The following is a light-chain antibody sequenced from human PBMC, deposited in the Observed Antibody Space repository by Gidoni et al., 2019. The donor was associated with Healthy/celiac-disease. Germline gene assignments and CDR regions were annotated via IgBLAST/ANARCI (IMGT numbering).Light chain of an antibody. J-gene: IGKJ4*01. Sequence: IVMTQSPATLSVSPGERATLHCRASQSVSSNLAWYQQRPGQAPRHLIYGASTRATGNPARFSGSGSGRDCTLTISSLQSEDFAVYYCQQYNNCPPIPCGGGTKVEIK. V-gene: IGKV3-15*01. CDR3: QQYNNCPPIP. CDR2: GAS. CDR1: QSVSSN.